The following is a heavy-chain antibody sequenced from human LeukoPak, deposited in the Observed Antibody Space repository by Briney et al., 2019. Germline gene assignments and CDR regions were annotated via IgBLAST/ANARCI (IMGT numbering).Heavy chain of an antibody. CDR3: AREGGSPDAFDI. D-gene: IGHD1-26*01. CDR2: ISSNGGST. J-gene: IGHJ3*02. CDR1: GFTFSSYA. V-gene: IGHV3-64*01. Sequence: GGPLRLSCAASGFTFSSYAMHWVRQAPGKGLEYVSAISSNGGSTYYANSVKGRFTISRDNSKNTLYLQMGSLRAEDMAVYYCAREGGSPDAFDIWGQGTMVTVSS.